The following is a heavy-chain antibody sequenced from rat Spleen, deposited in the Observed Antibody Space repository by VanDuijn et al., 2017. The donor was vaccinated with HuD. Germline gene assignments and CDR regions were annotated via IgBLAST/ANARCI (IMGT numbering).Heavy chain of an antibody. D-gene: IGHD1-12*02. CDR1: GYSITSNY. J-gene: IGHJ2*01. CDR3: ARYSVTMMVVITPHYFDY. Sequence: EVQLQESGPGLVKPSQSLSLTCSVTGYSITSNYWAWIRKFPGNKMEWMGYISYSGSTSYNPSLKSRISITRDTSKNQFFLQLKSVTTEDTATYYCARYSVTMMVVITPHYFDYWGQGVMVTVSS. CDR2: ISYSGST. V-gene: IGHV3-1*01.